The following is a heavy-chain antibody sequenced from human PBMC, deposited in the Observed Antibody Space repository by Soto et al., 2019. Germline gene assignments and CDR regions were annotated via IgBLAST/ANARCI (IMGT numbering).Heavy chain of an antibody. CDR2: ISYDGSNK. CDR1: GFTFSSYA. J-gene: IGHJ3*02. Sequence: QVQLVESGGGVVQPGRSLRLSCAASGFTFSSYAMHWVRQAPGKGLEWVAVISYDGSNKYYADSVKGRFTISRDNSKNTLYLQMNSLRAEDTAVYYCAKDLRDQYYYDSSGHSAFDIWGQGTMVTVSS. CDR3: AKDLRDQYYYDSSGHSAFDI. D-gene: IGHD3-22*01. V-gene: IGHV3-30*04.